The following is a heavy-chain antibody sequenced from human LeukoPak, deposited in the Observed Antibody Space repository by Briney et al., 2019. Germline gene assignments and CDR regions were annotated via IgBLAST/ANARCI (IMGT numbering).Heavy chain of an antibody. CDR3: ARQYCSGGSCYLTTDY. V-gene: IGHV3-21*01. CDR1: GFNFNVYS. D-gene: IGHD2-15*01. J-gene: IGHJ4*02. CDR2: ISSGSDYI. Sequence: GGSLRLSCAASGFNFNVYSMNWVRQAPGKGLEWVSLISSGSDYIYYADSVKGRFTISRDNATNSLYLQMNSLRAEDTAVYYCARQYCSGGSCYLTTDYWGQGTLVTVSS.